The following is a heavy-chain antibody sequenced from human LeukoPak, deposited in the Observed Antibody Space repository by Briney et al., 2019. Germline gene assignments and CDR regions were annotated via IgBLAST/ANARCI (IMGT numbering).Heavy chain of an antibody. Sequence: GGSLRLSCAASGFTFSSYAMSWVRQAPGKGLEWVAAISGSGGSTYYAASVKGRFTIYRDNSKNTLYLQMNSLRAEDTAVYYCARDKVMYYYGSGSYDYWGQGTLVTVSS. D-gene: IGHD3-10*01. CDR3: ARDKVMYYYGSGSYDY. CDR2: ISGSGGST. V-gene: IGHV3-23*01. CDR1: GFTFSSYA. J-gene: IGHJ4*02.